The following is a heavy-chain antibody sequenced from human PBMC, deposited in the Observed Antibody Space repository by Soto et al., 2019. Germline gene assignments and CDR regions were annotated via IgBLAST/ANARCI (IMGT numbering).Heavy chain of an antibody. J-gene: IGHJ5*02. V-gene: IGHV1-8*01. CDR2: MNPNSGNT. CDR1: GYTFTSYD. Sequence: ASVKVSCKASGYTFTSYDINWVRQATGQGLEWMGWMNPNSGNTGYAQKFQGRVTMTRNTSISTAYMELSSLRSEDTAVYYCAIAALRPYYDFWSGPNWWFDPWGQGTLVTVSS. D-gene: IGHD3-3*01. CDR3: AIAALRPYYDFWSGPNWWFDP.